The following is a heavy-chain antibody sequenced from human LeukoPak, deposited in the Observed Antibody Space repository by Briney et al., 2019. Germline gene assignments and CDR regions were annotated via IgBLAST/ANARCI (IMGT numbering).Heavy chain of an antibody. J-gene: IGHJ2*01. V-gene: IGHV3-23*01. D-gene: IGHD5-18*01. CDR3: AKYLGFIYGYGYFDL. CDR1: GFTFSSNA. Sequence: PGGSLSFSCVASGFTFSSNALSRVGQAQGKGLKWFSTISGIGDSTYYADTVKGRFTISRDNSRNTLYLQMNSLRAEDTAVYYCAKYLGFIYGYGYFDLWSRGTLVTVSS. CDR2: ISGIGDST.